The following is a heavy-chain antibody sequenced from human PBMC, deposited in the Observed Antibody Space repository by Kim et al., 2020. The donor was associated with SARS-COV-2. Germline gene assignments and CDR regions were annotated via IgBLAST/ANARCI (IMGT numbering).Heavy chain of an antibody. D-gene: IGHD2-15*01. CDR1: GYTFTSYY. J-gene: IGHJ4*02. CDR2: INPSGGST. V-gene: IGHV1-46*01. Sequence: ASVKVSCKASGYTFTSYYMHWVRQAPGQGLEWMGIINPSGGSTSYVQKFQGRVTMTRDTSTSTVYMELSSLRSEDTAVYYCARESTPGARVDYWGQGTLVTVSS. CDR3: ARESTPGARVDY.